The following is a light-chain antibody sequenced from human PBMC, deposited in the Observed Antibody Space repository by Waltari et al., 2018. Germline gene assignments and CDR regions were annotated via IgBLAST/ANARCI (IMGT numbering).Light chain of an antibody. Sequence: SFELTQTPSVSVSPGQTASITCSGDILAGKYVYWYQHKPGQSPLLVIYQDNLRPSGIPERFSGSNSGNTATLTISGTQAMDEADYYCAAWDNSTFVLFGGGTKVTVL. J-gene: IGLJ2*01. V-gene: IGLV3-1*01. CDR1: ILAGKY. CDR3: AAWDNSTFVL. CDR2: QDN.